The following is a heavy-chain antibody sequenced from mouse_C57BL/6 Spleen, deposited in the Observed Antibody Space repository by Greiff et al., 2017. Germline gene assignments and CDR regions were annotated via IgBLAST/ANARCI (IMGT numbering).Heavy chain of an antibody. Sequence: EVQLQQSGPGLVKPSQSLSLTCSVTGYSITSGYYWNWIRQFPGNKLEWMGYISYDGSNNYNPSLKNRISITRDTSKNQFFLKLNSVTTEDTATYYCARSYSNYVGTYWYVDVWGTGTTVTVSS. CDR2: ISYDGSN. D-gene: IGHD2-5*01. CDR3: ARSYSNYVGTYWYVDV. V-gene: IGHV3-6*01. J-gene: IGHJ1*03. CDR1: GYSITSGYY.